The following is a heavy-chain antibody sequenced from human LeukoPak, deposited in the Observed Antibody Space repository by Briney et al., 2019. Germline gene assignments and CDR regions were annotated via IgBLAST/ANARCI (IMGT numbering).Heavy chain of an antibody. CDR2: IYYTET. V-gene: IGHV4-59*02. Sequence: SETLSLTCTVSGGSVSNYYWSWIRQSPGKGLEWIGYIYYTETSYNPSLKSRVTISLDTSRNQFSLKLNSVTAADTAVYYCAKSNGYGLVDIWGQGTMVTVSS. J-gene: IGHJ3*02. CDR1: GGSVSNYY. CDR3: AKSNGYGLVDI. D-gene: IGHD3-10*01.